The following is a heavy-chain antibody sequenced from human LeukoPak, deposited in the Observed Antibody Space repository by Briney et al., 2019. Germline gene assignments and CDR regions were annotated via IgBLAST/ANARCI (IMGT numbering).Heavy chain of an antibody. CDR3: ARYSVVTHDRDPYYFDY. D-gene: IGHD4-23*01. CDR2: IYYSGST. Sequence: SETLSLTCTVSGGSISSSSYYWGWIRQPPGKGLEWIGSIYYSGSTYYNPSLKSRVTISVDTSKNQFSLKLSSVTAADTAVYYCARYSVVTHDRDPYYFDYWGQGTLVTVSS. V-gene: IGHV4-39*01. CDR1: GGSISSSSYY. J-gene: IGHJ4*02.